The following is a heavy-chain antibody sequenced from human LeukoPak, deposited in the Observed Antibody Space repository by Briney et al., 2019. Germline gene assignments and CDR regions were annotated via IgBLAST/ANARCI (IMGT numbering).Heavy chain of an antibody. Sequence: SETLSLTCTVSGGSISSYYWSWIRQPPGKGLEWIGYIYYSGSTNYKSSLKSRVTISVDASKNQFSLKLSSVTAADTAVYYCARGGKRYNGNAPWYYYNYYMDVWGKGTTVTISS. CDR1: GGSISSYY. V-gene: IGHV4-59*01. CDR3: ARGGKRYNGNAPWYYYNYYMDV. CDR2: IYYSGST. D-gene: IGHD1-1*01. J-gene: IGHJ6*03.